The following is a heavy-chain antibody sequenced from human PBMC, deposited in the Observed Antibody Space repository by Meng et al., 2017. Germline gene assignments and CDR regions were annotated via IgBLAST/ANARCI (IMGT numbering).Heavy chain of an antibody. CDR1: GYSFTSYW. V-gene: IGHV5-51*01. J-gene: IGHJ6*02. Sequence: GESLKISCKGSGYSFTSYWIGWVRQMPGKGLEWMGIIYPGDSDTRYSPSFQGQVTISADKSISTAYLQWSSLKASDTAMYYCARSVHSGYEGFYYYYGMDVWGQGTTGT. D-gene: IGHD5-12*01. CDR2: IYPGDSDT. CDR3: ARSVHSGYEGFYYYYGMDV.